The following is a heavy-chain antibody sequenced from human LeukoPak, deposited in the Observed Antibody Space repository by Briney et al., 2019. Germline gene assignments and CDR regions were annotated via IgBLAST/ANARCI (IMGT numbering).Heavy chain of an antibody. CDR3: GSSTVHYYNYGMDV. V-gene: IGHV3-53*01. CDR2: VYSNDDT. J-gene: IGHJ6*02. D-gene: IGHD2-21*02. Sequence: PGGSLRLSCAASGFTVSSSYMSWVRQAPGKGLEWVSTVYSNDDTYYADPVKGRFSISRDKSKNTLYLQMNSLRAEDTAVYYCGSSTVHYYNYGMDVWGQGATVTVSS. CDR1: GFTVSSSY.